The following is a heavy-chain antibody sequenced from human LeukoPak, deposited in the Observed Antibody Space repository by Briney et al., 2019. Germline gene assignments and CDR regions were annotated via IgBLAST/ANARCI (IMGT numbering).Heavy chain of an antibody. J-gene: IGHJ4*02. Sequence: PSETLSLTCTVSGGSISSYYWSWIRQTPGKGLEWIGYIYYSGSTNYNPSLKSRVNISVDTSKNQFSLKLSSVTAADTALYYCASLYCSSTSCYLLHWGQGTLVTVSS. V-gene: IGHV4-59*08. CDR1: GGSISSYY. CDR3: ASLYCSSTSCYLLH. CDR2: IYYSGST. D-gene: IGHD2-2*01.